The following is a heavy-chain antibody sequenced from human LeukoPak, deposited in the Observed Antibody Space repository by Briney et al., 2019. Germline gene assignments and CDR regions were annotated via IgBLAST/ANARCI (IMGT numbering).Heavy chain of an antibody. CDR1: GFTFSSYA. V-gene: IGHV3-30-3*01. J-gene: IGHJ3*02. Sequence: PGGSLRLSCAASGFTFSSYAMHWVRQAPGKGLEWVAVISYDGSNKYYADSVKGRFTISRDNSKNTLYLQMNSLRAEDTAVYYCARVDLMIVVDPRAFDIWGQGTMVTVSS. D-gene: IGHD3-22*01. CDR3: ARVDLMIVVDPRAFDI. CDR2: ISYDGSNK.